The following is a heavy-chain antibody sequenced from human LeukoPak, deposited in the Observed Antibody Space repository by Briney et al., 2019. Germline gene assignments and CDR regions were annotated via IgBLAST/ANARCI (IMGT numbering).Heavy chain of an antibody. D-gene: IGHD1-26*01. CDR1: GYTFTSYG. CDR3: AAGGGATAHPDFDY. CDR2: ISAYNGNT. J-gene: IGHJ4*02. Sequence: EASVTVSCKASGYTFTSYGISWVRQAPGQGLEWMGWISAYNGNTNYAQKLQGRVTMTTDTSTSTAYMELRSLRSDDTAVYYCAAGGGATAHPDFDYWGQGTLVTVSS. V-gene: IGHV1-18*01.